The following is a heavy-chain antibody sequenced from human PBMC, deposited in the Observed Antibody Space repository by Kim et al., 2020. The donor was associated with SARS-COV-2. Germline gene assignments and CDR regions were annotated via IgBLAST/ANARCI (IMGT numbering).Heavy chain of an antibody. J-gene: IGHJ6*02. Sequence: GGSLRLSCAASGFTFSSYAMHWVRQAPGKGLEWVAVISYDGSNKYYADSVKGRFTISRDNSKNTLYLQMNSLRAEDTAVYYCARYRLTDLYYGMDVWGQGTTVTVSS. V-gene: IGHV3-30-3*01. CDR3: ARYRLTDLYYGMDV. CDR2: ISYDGSNK. D-gene: IGHD3-16*02. CDR1: GFTFSSYA.